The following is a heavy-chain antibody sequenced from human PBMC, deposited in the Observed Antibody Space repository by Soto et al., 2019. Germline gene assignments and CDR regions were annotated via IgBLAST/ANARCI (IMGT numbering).Heavy chain of an antibody. CDR2: ISSSSSYI. CDR3: ARDKAYYYDSSGYYSVYYYYYGMDV. Sequence: GGSLRLSCAASGFTFSSYSMNWVRQAPGKGLEWVSSISSSSSYIYYADSVKGRFTISRDNAKNSLYLQMNSLRAEDTAVYYCARDKAYYYDSSGYYSVYYYYYGMDVWGQGTTGTVSS. CDR1: GFTFSSYS. J-gene: IGHJ6*02. D-gene: IGHD3-22*01. V-gene: IGHV3-21*01.